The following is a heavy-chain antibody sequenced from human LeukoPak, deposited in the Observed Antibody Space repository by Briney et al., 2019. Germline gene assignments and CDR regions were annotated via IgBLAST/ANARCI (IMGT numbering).Heavy chain of an antibody. J-gene: IGHJ5*02. V-gene: IGHV4-34*01. Sequence: SETLSLTCAVYGGSFSGYYWSWIRQPPGKGLEWIGEINHSGSTNYNPSLKSRVTISVDTSKNQFSLKLSSVTAADTAVYYCARDERRNNWFDPWGQGTLVTVSS. CDR3: ARDERRNNWFDP. D-gene: IGHD6-25*01. CDR2: INHSGST. CDR1: GGSFSGYY.